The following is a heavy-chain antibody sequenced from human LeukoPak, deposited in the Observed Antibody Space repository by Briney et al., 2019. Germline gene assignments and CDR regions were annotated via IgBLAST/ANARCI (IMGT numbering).Heavy chain of an antibody. D-gene: IGHD5-12*01. Sequence: GGSLRLSCAASGFTFSSYSMNWVRQAPGKGLEWVSAITGSGGSTFYADPVKGRFIISRDNSKNTLYLQMNSLRAEDTAIYYFAKADDSVPTPPDPFDMWGQGTMVTVSS. V-gene: IGHV3-23*01. CDR1: GFTFSSYS. CDR2: ITGSGGST. J-gene: IGHJ3*02. CDR3: AKADDSVPTPPDPFDM.